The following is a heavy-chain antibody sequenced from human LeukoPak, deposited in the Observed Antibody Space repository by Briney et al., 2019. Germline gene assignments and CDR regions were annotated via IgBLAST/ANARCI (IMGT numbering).Heavy chain of an antibody. D-gene: IGHD3-3*01. CDR3: VKPYDFWSNYFDY. J-gene: IGHJ4*02. V-gene: IGHV3-33*06. CDR2: IWYDGSNK. CDR1: GFTFSSYG. Sequence: GGSLRLSCAASGFTFSSYGMHWVRQAPGKGLEWVAVIWYDGSNKYYADSVKGRLTISRDNSKNTLYLQMNSLRAEDTAVYYCVKPYDFWSNYFDYWGQGTLVTVSS.